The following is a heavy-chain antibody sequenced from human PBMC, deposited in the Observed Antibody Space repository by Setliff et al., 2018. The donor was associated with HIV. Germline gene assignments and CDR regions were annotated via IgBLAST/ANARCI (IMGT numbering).Heavy chain of an antibody. CDR1: GDSITNSMHY. Sequence: SETLSLTCTVSGDSITNSMHYWSWIRQPPGKGLEWIGSIYYSGSTNYNPSLKSRVTISLDMSQNQFSLKVNSVTAADTAIYYCARGGPAVAYAVDVWGQGTTVTVSS. J-gene: IGHJ6*02. V-gene: IGHV4-61*05. D-gene: IGHD5-12*01. CDR2: IYYSGST. CDR3: ARGGPAVAYAVDV.